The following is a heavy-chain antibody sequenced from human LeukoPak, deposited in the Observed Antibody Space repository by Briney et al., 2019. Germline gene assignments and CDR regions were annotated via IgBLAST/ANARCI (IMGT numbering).Heavy chain of an antibody. CDR2: ISSSGSTI. D-gene: IGHD3-22*01. V-gene: IGHV3-11*01. J-gene: IGHJ4*02. CDR1: GFTFREYY. CDR3: ARDRAGYYDRSGYSDY. Sequence: GGSLRLSCAASGFTFREYYMSWIRQAPGKGLEWVSYISSSGSTIYYADSVKGRFTISRDNAKNSLYLQMNSLIAEDTAVYYCARDRAGYYDRSGYSDYWGQGTLATVSS.